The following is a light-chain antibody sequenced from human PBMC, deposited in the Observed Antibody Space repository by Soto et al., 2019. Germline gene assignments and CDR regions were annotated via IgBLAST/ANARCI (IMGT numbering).Light chain of an antibody. CDR3: QSYDSGLSGSV. J-gene: IGLJ2*01. Sequence: QSVLTQPPSVSGAPGQGVTISRTGSSSNIGARHDVHWYQQLPGAAPKLLIYDNANRPSGVPGRFSGSKSGTSASLVITGLQVEDEADYYCQSYDSGLSGSVFGGGTKVTVL. CDR2: DNA. CDR1: SSNIGARHD. V-gene: IGLV1-40*01.